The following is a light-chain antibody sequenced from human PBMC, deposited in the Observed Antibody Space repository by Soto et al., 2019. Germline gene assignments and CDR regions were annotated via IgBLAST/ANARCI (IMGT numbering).Light chain of an antibody. Sequence: EIVLTQSPGTLSLSPGERVTLSCRASQSVSSNYLVWYQQKPGQAPRLLIYGASNRATGIPDRFSGSGSGTDFALTISRLEPEDFAVYYCQQYGSSLLTFGGGTKVEIK. V-gene: IGKV3-20*01. CDR3: QQYGSSLLT. J-gene: IGKJ4*01. CDR1: QSVSSNY. CDR2: GAS.